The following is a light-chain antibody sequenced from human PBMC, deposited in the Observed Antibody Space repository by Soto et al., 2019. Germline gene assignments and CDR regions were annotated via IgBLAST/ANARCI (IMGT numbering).Light chain of an antibody. J-gene: IGKJ3*01. CDR2: DAS. CDR1: QSVSSY. V-gene: IGKV3-11*01. Sequence: EIVLTQSPATLSLSPGERATLSCRASQSVSSYLAWYQRKPGQAPRLLIYDASNRATGIPARFSGSGSGTDFTLTISSLEPEDFAVYYCQHRSNWLCTFGPGTKVDIK. CDR3: QHRSNWLCT.